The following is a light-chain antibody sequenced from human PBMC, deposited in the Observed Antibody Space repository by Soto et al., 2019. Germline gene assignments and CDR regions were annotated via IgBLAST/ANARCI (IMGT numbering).Light chain of an antibody. J-gene: IGKJ1*01. CDR3: QQYGSSLQRT. V-gene: IGKV3-20*01. Sequence: EIVLTQSPGTLSLSPGERATLSCRASQSVSSSHLAWYQQKPGQAPRLLIYAASSRVTGIPDRFSGSGSGTDFTLTISRLEREDFAVYYCQQYGSSLQRTFGQGTKVEIK. CDR1: QSVSSSH. CDR2: AAS.